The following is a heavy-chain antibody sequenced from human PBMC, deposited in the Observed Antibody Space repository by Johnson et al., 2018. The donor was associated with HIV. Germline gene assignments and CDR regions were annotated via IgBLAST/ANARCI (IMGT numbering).Heavy chain of an antibody. CDR2: ISYDGSNK. V-gene: IGHV3-30-3*01. D-gene: IGHD2-8*01. CDR1: GFTFSSYA. J-gene: IGHJ3*02. Sequence: VQLVESGGGLVQPGGSLRLSCAASGFTFSSYAMHWVRQAPGKGLEWVAVISYDGSNKYYADSVKGRFTISRDNSKNSLYLQMNSLRAEDTAVYYCARGHNGAFDIWGQGTMVTVSS. CDR3: ARGHNGAFDI.